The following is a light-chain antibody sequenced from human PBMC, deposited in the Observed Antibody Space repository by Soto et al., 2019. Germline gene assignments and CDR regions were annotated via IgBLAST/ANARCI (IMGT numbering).Light chain of an antibody. CDR3: QQLKTYPYT. V-gene: IGKV1-9*01. CDR1: QDINKF. Sequence: IQLTQSPSSLSASVGDRVTVTCRASQDINKFLAWFQQKPGKAPNLLIFSASTLQSAVPSRFSGGGSGTDFILTIDRLHPEDCATYYFQQLKTYPYTFGQGTKLEIK. J-gene: IGKJ2*01. CDR2: SAS.